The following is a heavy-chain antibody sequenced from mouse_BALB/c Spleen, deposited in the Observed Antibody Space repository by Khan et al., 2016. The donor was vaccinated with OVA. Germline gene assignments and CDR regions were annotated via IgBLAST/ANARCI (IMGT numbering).Heavy chain of an antibody. D-gene: IGHD1-1*02. CDR1: GYTFTSYY. V-gene: IGHV1S81*02. J-gene: IGHJ3*01. CDR3: TRSGWAAFAY. CDR2: INHSNGDT. Sequence: QVQLQQPGAELVKPGASVKLSCKASGYTFTSYYIYWVKQRPGQGLEWIGGINHSNGDTYFNEKFESKATLTVDKSSSTAFMQVRSLASEASAVYYCTRSGWAAFAYWGQGTLVTVSA.